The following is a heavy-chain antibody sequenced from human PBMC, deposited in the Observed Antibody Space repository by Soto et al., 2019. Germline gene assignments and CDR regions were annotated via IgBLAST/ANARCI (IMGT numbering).Heavy chain of an antibody. V-gene: IGHV3-30*03. D-gene: IGHD3-16*01. CDR2: ISYDGKQT. J-gene: IGHJ2*01. CDR1: GVTFKYYG. Sequence: GGSLRLSCGAPGVTFKYYGMHWVRQAPGKGLEWVAVISYDGKQTYYADSVKGRFTISKDKSKRTLFLQMNSLRVDDTAVYYCARDGWGSNWYFDLWGRGTLVTVSS. CDR3: ARDGWGSNWYFDL.